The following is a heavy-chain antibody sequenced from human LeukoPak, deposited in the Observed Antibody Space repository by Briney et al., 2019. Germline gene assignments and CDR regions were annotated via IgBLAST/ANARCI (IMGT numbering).Heavy chain of an antibody. J-gene: IGHJ4*02. D-gene: IGHD3-22*01. CDR3: GRVSNHYYSSGYYCHLSDY. CDR2: IRSKDYGGAT. Sequence: GGSLRLSCTTSGFTCGDYAMSWVGQAPGKGLEGGGFIRSKDYGGATEYAGCVKGRFAISKEDSKSIAYLQMNSLKTEDTAVYYWGRVSNHYYSSGYYCHLSDYWGQRTLVTVSS. V-gene: IGHV3-49*04. CDR1: GFTCGDYA.